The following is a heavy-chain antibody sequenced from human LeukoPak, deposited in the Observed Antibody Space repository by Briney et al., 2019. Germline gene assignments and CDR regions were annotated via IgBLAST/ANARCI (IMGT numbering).Heavy chain of an antibody. CDR2: ISSSSSYI. CDR1: GFTFSSYS. CDR3: ARDKELVSYYFDY. V-gene: IGHV3-21*01. J-gene: IGHJ4*02. Sequence: GSLRLSCAASGFTFSSYSMNWVRQAPGKGLEWVSSISSSSSYIYYADSVKGRFTISRDNAKNSLYLQMNSLRAEDTAVYYCARDKELVSYYFDYWGQGTLVTVSS. D-gene: IGHD6-6*01.